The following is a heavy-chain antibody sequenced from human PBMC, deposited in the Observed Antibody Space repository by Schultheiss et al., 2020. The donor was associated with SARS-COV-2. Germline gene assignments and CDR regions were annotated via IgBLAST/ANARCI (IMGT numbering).Heavy chain of an antibody. D-gene: IGHD1-26*01. Sequence: GESLKISCAASGFTFSSYAMSWVRQAPGKGLEWVSAISGSGGSTYYADSVKGRFTISRDNSKNTLYLQMNSLRAEDTAVYYCAKVQGYSGSYSGFDYWGQGTLVTVSS. CDR3: AKVQGYSGSYSGFDY. CDR1: GFTFSSYA. CDR2: ISGSGGST. J-gene: IGHJ4*02. V-gene: IGHV3-23*01.